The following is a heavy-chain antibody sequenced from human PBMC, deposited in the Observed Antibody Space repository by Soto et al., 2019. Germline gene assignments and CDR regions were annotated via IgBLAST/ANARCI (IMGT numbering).Heavy chain of an antibody. CDR3: TRVGGAYRNRY. J-gene: IGHJ4*02. D-gene: IGHD4-4*01. CDR1: GGSVNIGTYY. V-gene: IGHV4-61*01. Sequence: QVQLQESGPGLVKPSETLSLTCTVPGGSVNIGTYYWSWIRQPPGKGLEWSGFIHYSGSTNYHPSLKSRGTKPGATAEDQFPLSFTPVNAADTDVYYCTRVGGAYRNRYWCEGTLGTVSS. CDR2: IHYSGST.